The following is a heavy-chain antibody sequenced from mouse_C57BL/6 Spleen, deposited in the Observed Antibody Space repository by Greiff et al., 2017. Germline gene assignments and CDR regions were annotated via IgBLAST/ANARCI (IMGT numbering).Heavy chain of an antibody. J-gene: IGHJ3*01. CDR1: GYSFTTYL. D-gene: IGHD3-2*02. CDR2: INPGSGGT. CDR3: ARGSSGFAY. Sequence: QVQLKESGAELVRPGHSVKVSCKASGYSFTTYLIEWVKQRPGQGLEWIGVINPGSGGTNYNETFKGKATLTADKSSSTAYMQLRSLTSADSAVDFCARGSSGFAYWGQGTLVTVSA. V-gene: IGHV1-54*01.